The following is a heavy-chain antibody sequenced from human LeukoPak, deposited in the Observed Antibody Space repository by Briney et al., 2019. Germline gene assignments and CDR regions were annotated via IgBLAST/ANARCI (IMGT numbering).Heavy chain of an antibody. CDR1: EFTFSSYW. V-gene: IGHV3-7*01. CDR2: IKQDGGEK. D-gene: IGHD4-17*01. J-gene: IGHJ4*02. CDR3: ARVGARQILEY. Sequence: GGSLRLSCAASEFTFSSYWMSWVRQAPGKGLEWVANIKQDGGEKYYLDSVKGRFTVSRDNAKNSLYLQMSSLRAEDTAVYCCARVGARQILEYWGQGTLVTVSS.